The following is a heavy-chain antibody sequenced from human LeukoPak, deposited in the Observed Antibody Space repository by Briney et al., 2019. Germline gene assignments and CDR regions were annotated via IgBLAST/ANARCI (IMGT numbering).Heavy chain of an antibody. CDR3: AKGETFGVVIMVDY. CDR1: GFTFSSYS. J-gene: IGHJ4*02. Sequence: GGSLRLSCAASGFTFSSYSMNWVRQAPGKGLEWVSYISSSSSTIYYADPVKGRFTISRDNAKNSLYLQMNSLRAEDTAVYYCAKGETFGVVIMVDYWGQGTLVTVSS. V-gene: IGHV3-48*04. CDR2: ISSSSSTI. D-gene: IGHD3-3*01.